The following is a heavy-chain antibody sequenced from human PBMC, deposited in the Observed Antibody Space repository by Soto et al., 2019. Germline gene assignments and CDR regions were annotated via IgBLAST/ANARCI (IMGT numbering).Heavy chain of an antibody. CDR1: GGTFSSYA. J-gene: IGHJ3*02. CDR2: IIPIFGTA. V-gene: IGHV1-69*06. D-gene: IGHD5-12*01. CDR3: AREAPGYSGYDWGAFDI. Sequence: SVKVSCKASGGTFSSYAISWVRQAPGQGLEWMGGIIPIFGTANYAQKFQGRVTITADKSTSTAYMELSSLRSEDTAVYYCAREAPGYSGYDWGAFDIWGQGTMVTVSS.